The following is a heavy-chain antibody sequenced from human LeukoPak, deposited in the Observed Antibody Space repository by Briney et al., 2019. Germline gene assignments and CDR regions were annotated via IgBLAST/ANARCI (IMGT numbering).Heavy chain of an antibody. J-gene: IGHJ4*02. CDR3: ASSYSYGQYYFDY. CDR2: IYYSGST. Sequence: SETLSLTCTVSGGSLSSYYWSWIRQPPGKGLEWIGYIYYSGSTNYNPSLKSRVTISVDTSKNQFSLKLSSVTAADTAVYYCASSYSYGQYYFDYWGQGTLVTVSS. V-gene: IGHV4-59*08. CDR1: GGSLSSYY. D-gene: IGHD5-18*01.